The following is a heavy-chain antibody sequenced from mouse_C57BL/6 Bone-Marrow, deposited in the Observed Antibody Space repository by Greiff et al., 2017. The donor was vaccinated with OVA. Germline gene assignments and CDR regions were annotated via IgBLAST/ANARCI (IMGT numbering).Heavy chain of an antibody. D-gene: IGHD4-1*01. Sequence: VKLMESGAELVRPGASVTLSCKASGYTFTDYEMHWVKQTPVHGLEWIGAIDPETGGTAYNQKFKGKAILTADKSSSTAYMELRSLTSEDSAVYYCTRRLGDYWGQGTTLTVSS. CDR3: TRRLGDY. CDR1: GYTFTDYE. CDR2: IDPETGGT. J-gene: IGHJ2*01. V-gene: IGHV1-15*01.